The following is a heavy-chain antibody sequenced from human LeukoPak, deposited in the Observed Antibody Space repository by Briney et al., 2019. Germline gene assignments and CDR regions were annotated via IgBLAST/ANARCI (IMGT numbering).Heavy chain of an antibody. J-gene: IGHJ5*02. D-gene: IGHD6-6*01. CDR1: GFTLCTYS. CDR2: ISSSSGYI. Sequence: GGSLRLSRAASGFTLCTYSMNWVRQAPGKGLEWVSSISSSSGYIYYADSVKGRFTISRDNAMNSLYLQMNSLRAEDTAVYYCARGREGIAARWWVEEPRWYFFDPWGQGTLVTVPS. CDR3: ARGREGIAARWWVEEPRWYFFDP. V-gene: IGHV3-21*01.